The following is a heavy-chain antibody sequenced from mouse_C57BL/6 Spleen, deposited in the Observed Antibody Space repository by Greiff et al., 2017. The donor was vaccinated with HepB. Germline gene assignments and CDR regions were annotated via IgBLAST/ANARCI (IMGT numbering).Heavy chain of an antibody. CDR2: ISYDGSN. CDR1: GYSITSGYY. J-gene: IGHJ2*01. V-gene: IGHV3-6*01. D-gene: IGHD2-4*01. CDR3: ARENYDYDGFDY. Sequence: ESGPGLVKPSQSLSLTCSVTGYSITSGYYWNWIRQFPGNKLEWMGYISYDGSNNYNPSLKNRISITRDTSKNQFFLKLNSVTTEDTATYYCARENYDYDGFDYWGQGTTLTVSS.